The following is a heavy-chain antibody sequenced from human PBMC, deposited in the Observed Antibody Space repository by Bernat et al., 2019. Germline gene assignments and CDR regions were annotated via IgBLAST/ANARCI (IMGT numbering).Heavy chain of an antibody. CDR2: VSHTGST. CDR3: ARAVEGYSNYPRGYYYYMDV. Sequence: QVQLQESGPGLVKPSETLSLTCAVSGSSTSSNYYWGWIRQPPGKGLEWLGSVSHTGSTYYNPSLKSRVTISGDTSRIQFSLKLISVTAADTAVYYCARAVEGYSNYPRGYYYYMDVWGKGTTVTVSS. CDR1: GSSTSSNYY. V-gene: IGHV4-38-2*01. D-gene: IGHD4-11*01. J-gene: IGHJ6*03.